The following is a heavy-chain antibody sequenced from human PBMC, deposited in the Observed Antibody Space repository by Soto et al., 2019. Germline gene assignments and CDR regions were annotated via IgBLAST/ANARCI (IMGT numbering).Heavy chain of an antibody. CDR1: GGSITSPNW. CDR2: IYHSGST. D-gene: IGHD2-21*01. CDR3: ASGERAAARYFGLDV. Sequence: QVQLQESGPRLVRPSETLSLTCVISGGSITSPNWWTWVRQSPGKGLEWVGEIYHSGSTNYNPSLERRLTSTAHKSTNQFSLKLTSVTAADTAAYYSASGERAAARYFGLDVWGQGTTVTVSS. V-gene: IGHV4-4*02. J-gene: IGHJ6*02.